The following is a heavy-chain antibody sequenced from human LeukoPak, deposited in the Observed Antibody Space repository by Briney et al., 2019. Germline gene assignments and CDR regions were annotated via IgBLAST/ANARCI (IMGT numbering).Heavy chain of an antibody. V-gene: IGHV1-18*04. Sequence: GASVKVSCKTSGYTFTTYGVSWVRQAPGQGLEWMGWISGSNGNTKYAQKVQGRVTMTTDTSTTTADMEVRSLRSDDPAVYYCARDRDRMVQGVTALFDYWGQGTLVTVSS. CDR3: ARDRDRMVQGVTALFDY. J-gene: IGHJ4*02. D-gene: IGHD3-10*01. CDR1: GYTFTTYG. CDR2: ISGSNGNT.